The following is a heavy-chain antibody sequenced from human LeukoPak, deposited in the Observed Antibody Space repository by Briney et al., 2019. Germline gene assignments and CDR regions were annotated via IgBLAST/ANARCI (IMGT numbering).Heavy chain of an antibody. CDR2: IFYSGSS. CDR1: GDSLNSYY. Sequence: SETLSLTXTVSGDSLNSYYWTWIRQSPGEGLQWIGYIFYSGSSNYNASLRSRVAISVDTSKNQFSLKLTSVTAADTAVYYCAGRAARFFDYWGQGILVTVSS. CDR3: AGRAARFFDY. D-gene: IGHD6-25*01. J-gene: IGHJ4*02. V-gene: IGHV4-59*01.